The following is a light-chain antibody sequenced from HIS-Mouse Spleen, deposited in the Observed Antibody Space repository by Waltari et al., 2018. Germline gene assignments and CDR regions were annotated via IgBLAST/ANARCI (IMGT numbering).Light chain of an antibody. V-gene: IGKV3-20*01. Sequence: IVLTHSPGTLSLPPGERAPLSCRASQSVSSSYLAWYQQKPGQAPRLLIYGASSRATGIPDRFSGSGSGTDVTLTISRLEPEDFAVYYCQQYGSSPETFGQGTKVEIK. J-gene: IGKJ1*01. CDR1: QSVSSSY. CDR2: GAS. CDR3: QQYGSSPET.